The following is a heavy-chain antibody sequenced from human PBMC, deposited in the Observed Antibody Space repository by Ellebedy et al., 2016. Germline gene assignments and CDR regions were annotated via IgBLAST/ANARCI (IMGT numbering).Heavy chain of an antibody. J-gene: IGHJ4*02. D-gene: IGHD4/OR15-4a*01. CDR2: IKHDGTEE. CDR1: GFTFSSYG. Sequence: GGSLRLXXAASGFTFSSYGMHWVRQAPGKGLEWVSVIKHDGTEEYSVDSVKGRFTISRDNSKSTLYLQMNSLRAEDTAVYYCARGWGANVYMAHLDYWGQGALVTVSS. CDR3: ARGWGANVYMAHLDY. V-gene: IGHV3-30*03.